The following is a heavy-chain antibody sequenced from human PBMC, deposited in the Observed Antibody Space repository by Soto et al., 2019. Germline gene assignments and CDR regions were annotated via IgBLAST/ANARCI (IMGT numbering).Heavy chain of an antibody. CDR2: INSYNGHT. D-gene: IGHD4-17*01. CDR1: GYTFNSHG. V-gene: IGHV1-18*04. J-gene: IGHJ4*02. Sequence: GASVKVSCKAFGYTFNSHGISGVRQAPGQGLEWMGWINSYNGHTKYAQKLQGRVTMTTDTSASTAYLELRSLRSDDTAVYYCARNLYGEFDYWGQGTLVTVSS. CDR3: ARNLYGEFDY.